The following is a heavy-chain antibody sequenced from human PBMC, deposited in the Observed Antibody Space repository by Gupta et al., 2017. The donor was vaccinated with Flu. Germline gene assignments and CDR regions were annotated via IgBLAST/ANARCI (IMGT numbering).Heavy chain of an antibody. V-gene: IGHV3-30*18. CDR2: ISYDGSNE. J-gene: IGHJ4*02. CDR1: GFTFTNHA. Sequence: QVQLVESGGGVVQPGGSVRLSCAASGFTFTNHALHWVRQAPGKGLECVAEISYDGSNEYYADSVKGRFTISRDNSKNTLYLQMSSLRSEDTAVYFCMKPWSSGSYVKTDYWGQGTLVTVSS. D-gene: IGHD3-10*01. CDR3: MKPWSSGSYVKTDY.